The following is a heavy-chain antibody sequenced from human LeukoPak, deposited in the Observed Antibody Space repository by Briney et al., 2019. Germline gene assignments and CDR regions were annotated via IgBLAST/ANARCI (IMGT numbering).Heavy chain of an antibody. Sequence: PSETLSFTCAVYGGSFSGYYWSWIRQPPGKGLEWIGEINHSGSTNYNPSLKSRVTISVDTSKNQFSLKLSSVTAADTAVYYCARGSRGYYSGLWRDWGQGTLVTVSS. V-gene: IGHV4-34*01. CDR3: ARGSRGYYSGLWRD. D-gene: IGHD3-22*01. CDR2: INHSGST. J-gene: IGHJ4*02. CDR1: GGSFSGYY.